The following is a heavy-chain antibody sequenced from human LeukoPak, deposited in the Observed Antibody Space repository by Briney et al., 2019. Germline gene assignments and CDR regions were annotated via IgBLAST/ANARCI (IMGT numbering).Heavy chain of an antibody. D-gene: IGHD4-23*01. CDR1: GGSISSGGHY. J-gene: IGHJ4*02. V-gene: IGHV4-31*03. CDR2: IYYRGTT. Sequence: SETLSLTCTVSGGSISSGGHYWGWIRQQPGKGLEWIGYIYYRGTTYYNPTLKSRVSISLDTSKNQVSLKLTSVTAADTAVYYCARGADYGGNSVPFDYWGQGTLVTVSS. CDR3: ARGADYGGNSVPFDY.